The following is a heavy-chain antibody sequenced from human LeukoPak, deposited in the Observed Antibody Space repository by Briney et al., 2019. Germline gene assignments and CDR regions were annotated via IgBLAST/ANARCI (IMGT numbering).Heavy chain of an antibody. CDR3: ARGGVVVVAATIDY. V-gene: IGHV4-59*12. CDR1: GGSISSYY. D-gene: IGHD2-15*01. Sequence: SETLSLTCTVSGGSISSYYWSWIRQPPGKGLEWIGYIYYSGSTNYNPSLKSRVTISVDTSKNQFSLKLSSVTAADTAVYYCARGGVVVVAATIDYWGQGTLVTVSS. CDR2: IYYSGST. J-gene: IGHJ4*02.